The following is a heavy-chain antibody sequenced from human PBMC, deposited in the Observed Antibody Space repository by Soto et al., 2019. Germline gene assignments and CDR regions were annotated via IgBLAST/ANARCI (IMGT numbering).Heavy chain of an antibody. CDR1: GGSISSYY. J-gene: IGHJ4*02. D-gene: IGHD4-17*01. CDR3: ARLSYGDYLSQL. Sequence: SETLSLTCTVSGGSISSYYWSWIRQPPGKGLEWIGYIYYSGSTNYNPSHKSRVTISVDTSKNQISLKLSSVTAADTAVYYCARLSYGDYLSQLWGQGTLVTVSS. CDR2: IYYSGST. V-gene: IGHV4-59*01.